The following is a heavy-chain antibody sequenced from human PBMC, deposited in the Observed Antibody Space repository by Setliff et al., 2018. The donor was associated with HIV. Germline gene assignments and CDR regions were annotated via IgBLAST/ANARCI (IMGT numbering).Heavy chain of an antibody. CDR1: GDNFNHYA. Sequence: ASVKVSCKASGDNFNHYAIHWVRQAPGKGLEWMGGFDPEDGETIYAQKFQGRVTMTEDTSTDTAYMELSSLRSQDTALYYCATFRRGSGRYYYNMDVWGKGTTVTVS. J-gene: IGHJ6*03. CDR2: FDPEDGET. CDR3: ATFRRGSGRYYYNMDV. D-gene: IGHD3-10*01. V-gene: IGHV1-24*01.